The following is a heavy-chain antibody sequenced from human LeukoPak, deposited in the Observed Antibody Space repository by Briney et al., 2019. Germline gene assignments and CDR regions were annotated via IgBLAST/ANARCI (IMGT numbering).Heavy chain of an antibody. J-gene: IGHJ2*01. CDR2: INHSGST. Sequence: SETLSLTCAVYGGSFSGYCWSWIRQPPGKGLEWIGEINHSGSTNYNPSLKSRVTISVDTSKNQFSLKLSSVTAADTAVYYCARGRIVVVVAGGQRRYFDLWGRGTLVTVSS. V-gene: IGHV4-34*01. CDR3: ARGRIVVVVAGGQRRYFDL. D-gene: IGHD2-15*01. CDR1: GGSFSGYC.